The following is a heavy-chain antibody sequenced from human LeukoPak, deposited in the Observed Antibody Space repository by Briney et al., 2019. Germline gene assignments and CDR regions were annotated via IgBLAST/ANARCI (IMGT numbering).Heavy chain of an antibody. J-gene: IGHJ6*02. V-gene: IGHV1-8*01. Sequence: ASVKVSCKASGYTFTSYDTNWVRQATGQGLEWMGWMNPNSGNTGYAQKFQGRVTMTRNTSISTAYMELSSLRSEDTAVFYCARGSYCTNGVCYTGGYYYGMDVWGQGTTVTVSS. CDR3: ARGSYCTNGVCYTGGYYYGMDV. CDR1: GYTFTSYD. CDR2: MNPNSGNT. D-gene: IGHD2-8*01.